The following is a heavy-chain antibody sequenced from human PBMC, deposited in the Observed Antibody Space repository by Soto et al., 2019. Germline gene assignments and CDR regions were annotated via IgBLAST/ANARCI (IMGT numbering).Heavy chain of an antibody. CDR1: GHSISTVDYF. J-gene: IGHJ5*01. CDR2: IYKSTTT. D-gene: IGHD2-15*01. Sequence: QVHLLESGPGLVKPSQTLSLTCSVSGHSISTVDYFWAWIRQPPGQALEYIGYIYKSTTTYYNPSFESRVAISLDTSKSQFSLNVTSVTAADTAVYFCARGRYCLTGRCFPNWFDSWGQGTLVTVSS. V-gene: IGHV4-30-4*01. CDR3: ARGRYCLTGRCFPNWFDS.